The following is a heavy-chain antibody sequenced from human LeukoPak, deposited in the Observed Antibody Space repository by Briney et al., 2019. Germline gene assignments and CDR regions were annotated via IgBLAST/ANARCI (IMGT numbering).Heavy chain of an antibody. Sequence: ASVKVSCKASGYTFTGYYMHWVRQAPGQGLEWMGWINPNSGGTNYAQKFQGRVTMTRDTSISTAYMDLSRLRSDDTAVYYCARGGLASIAARRGDWFDPWGQGTLVTVSS. CDR1: GYTFTGYY. J-gene: IGHJ5*02. D-gene: IGHD6-6*01. V-gene: IGHV1-2*02. CDR2: INPNSGGT. CDR3: ARGGLASIAARRGDWFDP.